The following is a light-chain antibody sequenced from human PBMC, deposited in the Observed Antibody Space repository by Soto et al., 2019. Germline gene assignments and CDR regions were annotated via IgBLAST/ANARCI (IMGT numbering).Light chain of an antibody. CDR2: GAS. CDR1: QRVSSSY. CDR3: QVYGSASRT. V-gene: IGKV3-20*01. Sequence: EIVLTQSPGTLSLSPGERATLSCRASQRVSSSYIAWYQQKSGQAPRLLISGASNRATGIPDRFGGSGSETDFTLTISRLEPEDFTVYYCQVYGSASRTFGQGTRVDIK. J-gene: IGKJ1*01.